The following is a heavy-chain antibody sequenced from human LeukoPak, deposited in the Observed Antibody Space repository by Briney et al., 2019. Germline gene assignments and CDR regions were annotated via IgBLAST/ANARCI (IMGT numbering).Heavy chain of an antibody. Sequence: ASVKVSCKASGGSFSRNAISWVRQAPGQGLEWMGRFIPILGMATYAQKFQGRVTITADRSTSTAYMELSSLRSEDTAVYYCARIQAVGVPVAIDAYYSYGMDVWGQGTAVTVSS. CDR2: FIPILGMA. D-gene: IGHD2-2*02. CDR1: GGSFSRNA. V-gene: IGHV1-69*04. J-gene: IGHJ6*02. CDR3: ARIQAVGVPVAIDAYYSYGMDV.